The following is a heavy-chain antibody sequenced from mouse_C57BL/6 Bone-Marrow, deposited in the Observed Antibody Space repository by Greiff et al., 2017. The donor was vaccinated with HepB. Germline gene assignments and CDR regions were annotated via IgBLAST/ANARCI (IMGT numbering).Heavy chain of an antibody. Sequence: DVKLVESGGGLVKPGGSLKLSCAASGFTYSSYTMSWVRQTPEKRLEWVATISGGGGNTYYPDSVKGRFTISRDNAKNTLYLQMSSLRSEDTALYYCARQRAWFAYWGQGTLVTVSA. V-gene: IGHV5-9*01. CDR2: ISGGGGNT. CDR3: ARQRAWFAY. J-gene: IGHJ3*01. CDR1: GFTYSSYT.